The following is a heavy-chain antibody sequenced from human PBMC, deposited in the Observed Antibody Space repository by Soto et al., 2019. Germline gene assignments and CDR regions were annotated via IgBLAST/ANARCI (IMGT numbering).Heavy chain of an antibody. CDR3: SHTRARELTSGYADWYFGL. Sequence: QITLKESGPTLVKPTQTLTLTCTFSGFSLSNSGVGVPWIRQPPGKALEWLALIYWDDDKRYSPSLKSRLTITKDPAKNQGVLTMTNLDPVDTATYYCSHTRARELTSGYADWYFGLWGRGTLVTVSA. D-gene: IGHD3-10*01. V-gene: IGHV2-5*02. CDR2: IYWDDDK. CDR1: GFSLSNSGVG. J-gene: IGHJ2*01.